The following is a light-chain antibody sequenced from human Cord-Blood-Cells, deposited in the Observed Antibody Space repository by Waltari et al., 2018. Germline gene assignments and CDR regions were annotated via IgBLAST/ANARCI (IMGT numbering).Light chain of an antibody. CDR3: QQYGSSPFT. J-gene: IGKJ3*01. Sequence: EIVLTQSPGMLSLSPGERATLSCSASQSVSSSYLAWYQQKPGQAPRLLIYGASSRATGIPDRFSGSGSGTDFTLTISRLEPEDFAVYYCQQYGSSPFTFGPGTKVDIK. CDR1: QSVSSSY. V-gene: IGKV3-20*01. CDR2: GAS.